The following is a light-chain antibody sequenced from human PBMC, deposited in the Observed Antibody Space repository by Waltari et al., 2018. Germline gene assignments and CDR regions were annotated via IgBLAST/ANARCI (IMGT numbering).Light chain of an antibody. CDR3: MQATRWPWT. J-gene: IGKJ1*01. Sequence: DVVMTLSPLSLSVTLGQPASISCRSSQSLVHSDGNTYLLWFQQRPGQSPRRLIYKVSNRDSAVPDRFTGSGSGTNFTLKISRVEAEDVGVYYCMQATRWPWTFGQGARVEIK. CDR2: KVS. CDR1: QSLVHSDGNTY. V-gene: IGKV2-30*02.